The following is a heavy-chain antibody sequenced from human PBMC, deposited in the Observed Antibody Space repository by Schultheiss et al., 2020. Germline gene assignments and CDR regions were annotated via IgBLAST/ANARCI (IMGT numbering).Heavy chain of an antibody. D-gene: IGHD4-17*01. J-gene: IGHJ4*02. CDR2: IYYSGST. CDR3: ARGQTVRGLEY. Sequence: SQTLSLTCAVYGGSFSGYYWSWIRQPPGKGLEWIGYIYYSGSTNYNPSLKSRVTISVDTSKNQFSLNLSSVTDADTAVYYCARGQTVRGLEYWGQGALVTVSS. CDR1: GGSFSGYY. V-gene: IGHV4-34*09.